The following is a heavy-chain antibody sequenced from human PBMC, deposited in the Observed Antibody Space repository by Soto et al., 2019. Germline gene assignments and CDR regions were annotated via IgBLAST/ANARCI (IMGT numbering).Heavy chain of an antibody. D-gene: IGHD2-2*01. J-gene: IGHJ6*02. CDR3: ARESIVVVPAAQIDYYYGMDV. Sequence: GESLKISCKGSGYSFTSYWISWVRQMPGKGLEWMGRIDPSDSYTNYSPSFQGHVTISADKSISTAYLQWSSLKASDTAMYYCARESIVVVPAAQIDYYYGMDVWGQGTTVTVS. CDR2: IDPSDSYT. V-gene: IGHV5-10-1*01. CDR1: GYSFTSYW.